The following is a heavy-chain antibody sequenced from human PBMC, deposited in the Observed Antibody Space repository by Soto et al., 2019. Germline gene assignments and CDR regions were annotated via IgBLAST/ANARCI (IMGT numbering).Heavy chain of an antibody. Sequence: SLRLSFAASGFTFSSYAMSVVRQAPGKGLEWVSAISGSGGSTYYADSVKGRFTISRDNSKNTLYLQMNSLRAEDTAVYYCAKELEYQLLFDAFDIWGQGTMVTVSS. CDR3: AKELEYQLLFDAFDI. V-gene: IGHV3-23*01. CDR1: GFTFSSYA. J-gene: IGHJ3*02. D-gene: IGHD2-2*01. CDR2: ISGSGGST.